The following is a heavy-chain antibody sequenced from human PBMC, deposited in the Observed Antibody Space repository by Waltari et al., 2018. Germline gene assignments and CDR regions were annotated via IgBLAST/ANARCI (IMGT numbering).Heavy chain of an antibody. CDR3: ARGAPPRGFYDFLSRCACSYYMDV. Sequence: QVQLQQWGAGLLKPSETLSLTCAVYGGSFSGYYWRGIRQPPGKGLEWSGETNSSGSTNYHPPLKSLVTISVDTSKNQFSLKLSSVTAADTAVYYCARGAPPRGFYDFLSRCACSYYMDVWGKGTTVTVSS. J-gene: IGHJ6*03. CDR2: TNSSGST. V-gene: IGHV4-34*01. CDR1: GGSFSGYY. D-gene: IGHD3-3*01.